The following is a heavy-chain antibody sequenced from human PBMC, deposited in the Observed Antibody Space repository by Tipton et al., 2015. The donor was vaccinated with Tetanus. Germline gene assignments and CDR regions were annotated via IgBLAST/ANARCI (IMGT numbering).Heavy chain of an antibody. CDR3: ARLPKHYSSSGST. D-gene: IGHD3-10*01. CDR2: IYTGDSDA. V-gene: IGHV5-51*01. J-gene: IGHJ5*02. CDR1: GHNSRSYW. Sequence: QLVQSGAEVKKPGESLKISCKASGHNSRSYWINWVRQLPGKGLEWMGIIYTGDSDATYSPSFQGQVTISAAKSISTAYLQWTSLKTSVTAIYFCARLPKHYSSSGSTWGQGTLVTVSS.